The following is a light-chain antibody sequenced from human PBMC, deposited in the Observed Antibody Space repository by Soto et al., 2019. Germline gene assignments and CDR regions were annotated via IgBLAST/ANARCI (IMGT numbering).Light chain of an antibody. J-gene: IGKJ1*01. Sequence: TQSPSTLSASVGDRVTITCRASQSISTWLAWYQQKPGKAPKLLIYDVSNLESGLPSRFSGSGSGTDFTLTISGLEPEDFAVYYCQQRNNWPWTFGQGTKVDIK. CDR1: QSISTW. V-gene: IGKV1-5*01. CDR2: DVS. CDR3: QQRNNWPWT.